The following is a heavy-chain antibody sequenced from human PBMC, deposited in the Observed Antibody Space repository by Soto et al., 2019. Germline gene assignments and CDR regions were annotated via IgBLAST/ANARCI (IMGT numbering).Heavy chain of an antibody. CDR3: ATDKGLISSSWYRDWFDP. Sequence: GASVKVSCKTSGFTLSSSAVHWVRQARGHRLQWIGWIDVGSGNANYAQMDQERVTISRDMSTSTAYMELTSLRPEDTAVYYFATDKGLISSSWYRDWFDPWGQGTLVTVSS. CDR1: GFTLSSSA. CDR2: IDVGSGNA. J-gene: IGHJ5*02. V-gene: IGHV1-58*01. D-gene: IGHD6-13*01.